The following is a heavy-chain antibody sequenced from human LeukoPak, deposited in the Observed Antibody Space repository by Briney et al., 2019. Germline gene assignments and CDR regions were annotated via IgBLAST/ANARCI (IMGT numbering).Heavy chain of an antibody. CDR3: ARGFPRRGYYGSGSGLLYDYVWGSYRSDFDY. CDR1: GYTFTSYD. CDR2: MNPNSGNT. V-gene: IGHV1-8*01. J-gene: IGHJ4*02. D-gene: IGHD3-16*02. Sequence: ASVKVSCKASGYTFTSYDINWVRQATGQGLEWMGWMNPNSGNTGYAQKFQGRVTMTRNTSISTAYMELSSLRSEDTALYYCARGFPRRGYYGSGSGLLYDYVWGSYRSDFDYWGQGTLVTVSS.